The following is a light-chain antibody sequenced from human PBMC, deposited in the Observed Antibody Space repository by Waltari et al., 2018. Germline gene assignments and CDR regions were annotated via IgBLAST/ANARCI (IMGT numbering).Light chain of an antibody. CDR3: SSYISSSTLEL. J-gene: IGLJ2*01. CDR1: SSDVGAYNY. V-gene: IGLV2-14*03. Sequence: QSALTQPASVSGSPGQSITISCTGTSSDVGAYNYVSWYQQHPGKAPKLMIFDVRIRPSGVSNRFSGSRSGNTASLTISGLQAEDEADYYCSSYISSSTLELFGGGTSLTVL. CDR2: DVR.